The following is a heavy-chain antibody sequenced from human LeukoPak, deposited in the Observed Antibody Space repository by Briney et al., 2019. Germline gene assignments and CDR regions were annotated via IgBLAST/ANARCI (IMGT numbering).Heavy chain of an antibody. J-gene: IGHJ4*02. Sequence: GGSLRLSCAASGLTFSSYGMHWVRQAPGKGLEWVAVIWYDGSKKYYADSVKGRFTISRDKSKNTLYLQMNSLRAEDTAVYYCAKDEVTTAVDYWGQGTLVTVSS. V-gene: IGHV3-33*03. CDR2: IWYDGSKK. D-gene: IGHD4-11*01. CDR1: GLTFSSYG. CDR3: AKDEVTTAVDY.